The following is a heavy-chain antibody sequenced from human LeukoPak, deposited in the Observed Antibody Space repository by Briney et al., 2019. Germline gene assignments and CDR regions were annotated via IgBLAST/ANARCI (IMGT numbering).Heavy chain of an antibody. CDR2: ISYDGSNK. J-gene: IGHJ4*02. V-gene: IGHV3-30*18. Sequence: GRSLRLSCAASGFTFSSYGMHWVRQAPGKGLEWVAVISYDGSNKYYADSVKGRFTISRDNSKNTLYLQMNSLRAEDTAVYYCAKDSITMNLDYWGQGTLVTVPS. CDR3: AKDSITMNLDY. D-gene: IGHD3-22*01. CDR1: GFTFSSYG.